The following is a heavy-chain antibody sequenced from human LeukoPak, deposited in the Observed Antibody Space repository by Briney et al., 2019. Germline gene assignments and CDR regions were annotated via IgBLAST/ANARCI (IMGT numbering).Heavy chain of an antibody. CDR2: INTDGTVI. V-gene: IGHV3-74*01. CDR1: GFTFSDYW. J-gene: IGHJ4*02. CDR3: AREARVGGALQY. Sequence: GGSLRLSCAASGFTFSDYWMHWVRHAPGKGLVWVSRINTDGTVIRHADSVQGRFTISRDAAKNTLFLQMNSLRAEDTAVYYCAREARVGGALQYWGQGVLVTVSA. D-gene: IGHD1-26*01.